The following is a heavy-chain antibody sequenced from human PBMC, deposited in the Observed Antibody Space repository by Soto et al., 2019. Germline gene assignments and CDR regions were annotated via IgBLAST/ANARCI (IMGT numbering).Heavy chain of an antibody. V-gene: IGHV6-1*01. CDR2: TYYSSRWYN. J-gene: IGHJ4*02. CDR3: ARGDNAYFDY. CDR1: GDSVSGNSAA. Sequence: QVQLQQSGPGLVKPSQTLSLTCAISGDSVSGNSAAWNWIRQSPLRGLEWLGRTYYSSRWYNDYAVSVKSRITINADTSKNQCSLQLNSVTPEDTAVYYCARGDNAYFDYWGQGTLVTVSS.